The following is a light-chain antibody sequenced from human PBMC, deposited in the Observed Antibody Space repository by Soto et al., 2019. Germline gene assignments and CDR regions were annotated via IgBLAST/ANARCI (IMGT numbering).Light chain of an antibody. J-gene: IGKJ2*01. Sequence: DIQMTQSPSTLSASVGDRVTITCRASQSISPWLAWYQQKPGKAPKILIYKASSLESGVPSRFSGSDSGTEFTLTISSLQPDDFATYYGQQYKTYSRTCGQGTKLEIK. CDR2: KAS. V-gene: IGKV1-5*03. CDR1: QSISPW. CDR3: QQYKTYSRT.